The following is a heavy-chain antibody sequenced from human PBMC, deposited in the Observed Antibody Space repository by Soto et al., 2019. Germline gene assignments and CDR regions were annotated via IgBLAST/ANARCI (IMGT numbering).Heavy chain of an antibody. CDR3: AKRDDGSGYLDY. CDR1: GFTFSSYA. D-gene: IGHD3-22*01. CDR2: ISGTGGST. V-gene: IGHV3-23*01. J-gene: IGHJ4*02. Sequence: PGGSLRLSCAASGFTFSSYAMSWVRQAPGKGLECVSTISGTGGSTYYADSVKGRFTISRDNSKNTLYLQMNSLRAEDTAVYYCAKRDDGSGYLDYWGQGTPVTVSS.